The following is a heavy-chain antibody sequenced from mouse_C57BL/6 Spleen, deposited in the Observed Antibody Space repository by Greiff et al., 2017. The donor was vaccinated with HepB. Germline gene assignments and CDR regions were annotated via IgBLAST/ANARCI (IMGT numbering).Heavy chain of an antibody. J-gene: IGHJ2*01. CDR2: IDPETGGT. D-gene: IGHD1-1*01. CDR1: GYTFTDYE. V-gene: IGHV1-15*01. Sequence: QVQLQQSGAELVRPGASVTLSCKASGYTFTDYEMHWVKQTPVHGLEWIGAIDPETGGTAYNQKFKGKAILTADKSSSTAYMELRSLTSEDSAVYYCTRGYGSSYGYYFDYWGQGTTLTVSS. CDR3: TRGYGSSYGYYFDY.